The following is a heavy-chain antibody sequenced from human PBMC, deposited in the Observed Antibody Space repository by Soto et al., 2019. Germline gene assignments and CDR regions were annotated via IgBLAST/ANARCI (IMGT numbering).Heavy chain of an antibody. J-gene: IGHJ4*02. Sequence: PSETLSLTCTVSGDSIRSSYWSWVRQPPGRGLEWIGYVYHTGTTNSNPSLKSRVTISADTSKNLFSLKLISVTPAGTAVYFCARDMSGGSSWYEFDSWGPGTLVTAPQ. CDR1: GDSIRSSY. V-gene: IGHV4-59*01. D-gene: IGHD6-13*01. CDR2: VYHTGTT. CDR3: ARDMSGGSSWYEFDS.